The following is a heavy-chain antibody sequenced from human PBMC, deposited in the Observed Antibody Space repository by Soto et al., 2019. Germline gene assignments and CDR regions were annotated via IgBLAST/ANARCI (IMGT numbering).Heavy chain of an antibody. CDR2: IYYSGST. CDR3: AREPSI. J-gene: IGHJ4*02. V-gene: IGHV4-31*03. Sequence: QVQLQESGPGLVKPSQTLSLTCTVSGGSINSGGYYWSLIRQQPGKGLECLGYIYYSGSTYYNPSIQSRVTISVDTSKNQFSLKLSSVSAADTAVYYCAREPSIWGPGTLVTVSS. CDR1: GGSINSGGYY.